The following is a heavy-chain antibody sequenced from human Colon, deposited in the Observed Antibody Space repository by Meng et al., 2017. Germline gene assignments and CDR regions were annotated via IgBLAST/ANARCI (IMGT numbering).Heavy chain of an antibody. Sequence: EVQLLESGGGLVQPGGSLRLSCAASGFTFSNDAMSCVRQAPGMGLEWVSGIIGGCTRTFYADSVKGRFTVSRDNSKNTLSLQMNSLRDEDTAIYYCARGSGSGSFNELQDWGQGTLVTVSS. J-gene: IGHJ4*02. D-gene: IGHD1-26*01. V-gene: IGHV3-23*01. CDR2: IIGGCTRT. CDR3: ARGSGSGSFNELQD. CDR1: GFTFSNDA.